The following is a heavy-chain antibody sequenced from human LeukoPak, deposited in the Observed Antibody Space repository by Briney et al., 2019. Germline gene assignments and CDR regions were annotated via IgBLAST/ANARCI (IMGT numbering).Heavy chain of an antibody. CDR3: ARDGASTYYYGSGSYNY. J-gene: IGHJ4*02. V-gene: IGHV4-39*07. D-gene: IGHD3-10*01. Sequence: SETLSLTCTVSGGSISSSIYYWSWIRQPPGKGLEWIGEINHSGSTNYNPSLKSRVTISVDTSKNQFSLKLSSVTAADTAVYYCARDGASTYYYGSGSYNYWGQGTLVTVSS. CDR2: INHSGST. CDR1: GGSISSSIYY.